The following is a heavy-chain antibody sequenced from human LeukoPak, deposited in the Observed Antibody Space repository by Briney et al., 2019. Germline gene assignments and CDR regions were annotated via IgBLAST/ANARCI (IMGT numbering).Heavy chain of an antibody. J-gene: IGHJ4*02. Sequence: PGGSLRLSCAASGFTFSSYGMHWVRQAPGKGLEWVAVISVDGSNEYYADSVKGRFTISRDNSKNTLYLQMNSLKIEDTAVYFCTTDDSAGPRINLIRDYWGQGTLVTVSS. CDR3: TTDDSAGPRINLIRDY. V-gene: IGHV3-30*03. CDR1: GFTFSSYG. CDR2: ISVDGSNE. D-gene: IGHD3-10*01.